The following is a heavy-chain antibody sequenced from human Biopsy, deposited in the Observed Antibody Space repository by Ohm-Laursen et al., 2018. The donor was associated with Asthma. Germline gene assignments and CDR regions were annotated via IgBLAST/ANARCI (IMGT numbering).Heavy chain of an antibody. V-gene: IGHV1-69*01. CDR2: ISPIFGST. CDR3: AKARCYYYYCDMEV. Sequence: SSVKVSCKASGYNFISFAIHWVRQAPGQGLEWMGGISPIFGSTAYAQKFQGRVTITADVFTSTVYMELSGLRSEDTAVLYCAKARCYYYYCDMEVWGPGTAITVSS. CDR1: GYNFISFA. J-gene: IGHJ6*02.